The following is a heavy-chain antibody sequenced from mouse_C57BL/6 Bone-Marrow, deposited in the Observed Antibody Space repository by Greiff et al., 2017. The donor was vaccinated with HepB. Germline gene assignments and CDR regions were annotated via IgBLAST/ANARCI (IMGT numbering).Heavy chain of an antibody. J-gene: IGHJ2*01. D-gene: IGHD1-1*01. CDR3: ARHGKRYGSRSYYFDY. Sequence: EVKLVESGGDLVKPGGSLKLSCAASGFTFSSYGMSWVRQTPDKRLEWVATISSGGSYTYYPDSVKGRFTISRDNAKNTRYLQMSSLKSEDTAMYYCARHGKRYGSRSYYFDYWGQGPTLTVSS. CDR2: ISSGGSYT. V-gene: IGHV5-6*01. CDR1: GFTFSSYG.